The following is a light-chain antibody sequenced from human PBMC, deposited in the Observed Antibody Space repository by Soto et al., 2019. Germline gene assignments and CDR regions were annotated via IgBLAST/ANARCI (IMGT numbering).Light chain of an antibody. CDR2: KTS. J-gene: IGKJ1*01. CDR3: QQYHTYCT. CDR1: QSISNW. V-gene: IGKV1-5*03. Sequence: DIQMTQSPSTLSASVGDRVSITCRASQSISNWLAWYQQKPGKAPKLLIYKTSSLESGVPSRFSGSGSGTEFTLTISSLQPDDFATYYCQQYHTYCTFGQGTKVDVK.